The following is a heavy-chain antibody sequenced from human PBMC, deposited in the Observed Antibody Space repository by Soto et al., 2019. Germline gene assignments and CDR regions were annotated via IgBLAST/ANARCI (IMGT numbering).Heavy chain of an antibody. Sequence: SETLSLTCTVSGGSISSGGYYWSWIRQHPGKGLEWIGYIYYSGSTYYNPSLKSRVTISVDTSKNQFSLKLSSVTAADTAVYYCARDVYDSSGYYYGYFVSTSHYFDYWGQGTLVTVSS. V-gene: IGHV4-31*03. CDR3: ARDVYDSSGYYYGYFVSTSHYFDY. CDR1: GGSISSGGYY. CDR2: IYYSGST. J-gene: IGHJ4*02. D-gene: IGHD3-22*01.